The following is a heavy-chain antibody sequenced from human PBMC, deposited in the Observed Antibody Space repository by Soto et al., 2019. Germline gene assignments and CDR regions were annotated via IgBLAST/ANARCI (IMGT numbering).Heavy chain of an antibody. D-gene: IGHD3-3*01. J-gene: IGHJ3*02. Sequence: GKGLEWVSSISSSSSYIYYADSVKGRFTISRDNAKNSLYLQMNSLRAEDTAVYYCARGGPVWSGYPDLDDAFDIWGQGTMVTVSS. CDR2: ISSSSSYI. CDR3: ARGGPVWSGYPDLDDAFDI. V-gene: IGHV3-21*01.